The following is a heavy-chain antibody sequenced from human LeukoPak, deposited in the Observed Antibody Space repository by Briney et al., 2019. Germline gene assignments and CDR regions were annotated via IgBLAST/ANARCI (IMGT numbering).Heavy chain of an antibody. CDR1: GGSISSGDYY. J-gene: IGHJ3*02. Sequence: SETLSLTCTVSGGSISSGDYYWGWIRQPPGKGLEWIGSIYYSGSTYYNPSLKSRVTISVDTSKNQFSLKLSSVTAADTAVYYCANNRVGATGDDAFDIWGQGTMVTVSS. CDR2: IYYSGST. V-gene: IGHV4-39*07. CDR3: ANNRVGATGDDAFDI. D-gene: IGHD1-26*01.